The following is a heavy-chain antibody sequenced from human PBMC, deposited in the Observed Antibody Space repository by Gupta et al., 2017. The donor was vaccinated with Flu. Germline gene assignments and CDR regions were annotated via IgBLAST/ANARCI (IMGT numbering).Heavy chain of an antibody. Sequence: QVQLVQSGAEVKKPGASVKVSCKVSGYTLTELSMHWGRQAPGKGLEWMGGFDPEDGETIYAQKFQGRVTMTEDTSTDTAYMELSSLRSEDTAVYYCATTVANDKPMDARYYFDYWGQGTLVTVSS. CDR3: ATTVANDKPMDARYYFDY. V-gene: IGHV1-24*01. CDR2: FDPEDGET. CDR1: GYTLTELS. J-gene: IGHJ4*02. D-gene: IGHD4-23*01.